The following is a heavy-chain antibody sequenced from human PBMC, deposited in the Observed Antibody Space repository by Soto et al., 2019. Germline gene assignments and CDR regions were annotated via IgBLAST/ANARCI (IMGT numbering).Heavy chain of an antibody. J-gene: IGHJ6*02. CDR3: ARDKGRIQLGGNYYYAMDV. CDR1: GGTFDNSA. V-gene: IGHV1-69*05. CDR2: IIPIFPTP. D-gene: IGHD5-18*01. Sequence: QVQLVQSGAEVKKPGSSVTVSCKASGGTFDNSAISWVRQAPGQGLEWMGGIIPIFPTPAYSQKFQGRVSINRDESTGTAYMELTSLRSEDTAVYYCARDKGRIQLGGNYYYAMDVWGQGTTVTVSS.